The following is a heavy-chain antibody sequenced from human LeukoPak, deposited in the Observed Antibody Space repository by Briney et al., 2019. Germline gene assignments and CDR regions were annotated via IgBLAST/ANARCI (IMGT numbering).Heavy chain of an antibody. Sequence: GGSLRLSCAASGFTFSSYSMNWVRQAPGKGLEWVSYISSSSSTIYYADSVKGRFTISRDNAKNSLYLQMNSLRAEDTAVYYCARGRNYYDSSGYYYEDYFDYWGQGILVTVSS. D-gene: IGHD3-22*01. V-gene: IGHV3-48*04. CDR3: ARGRNYYDSSGYYYEDYFDY. J-gene: IGHJ4*02. CDR1: GFTFSSYS. CDR2: ISSSSSTI.